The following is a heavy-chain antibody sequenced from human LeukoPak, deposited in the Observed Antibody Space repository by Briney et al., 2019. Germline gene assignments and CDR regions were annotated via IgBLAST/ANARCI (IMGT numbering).Heavy chain of an antibody. D-gene: IGHD4-17*01. CDR2: LSAYNGNT. CDR3: ARGGDYDYGDYYFDY. CDR1: GCHFINYV. Sequence: VSCNASGCHFINYVISWVRPAPGQGLEWMGWLSAYNGNTKYLQKPQGRVTMTTDTSTSTAYMELRSLKSDDRAMYYCARGGDYDYGDYYFDYWGQGTLVTVSS. J-gene: IGHJ4*02. V-gene: IGHV1-18*04.